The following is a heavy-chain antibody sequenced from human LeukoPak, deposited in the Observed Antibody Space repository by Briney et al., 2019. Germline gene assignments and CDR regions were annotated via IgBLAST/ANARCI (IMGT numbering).Heavy chain of an antibody. Sequence: GGSLRLSCAASGFTFSSYWMSWVRQAPGKGLEWVSFIWYDGSYKYYADSVRGRFSISRDNSKNTLYLQMNSLRAEDTAVYYCATYYGGNPEYLQHWGQGALVIVSS. CDR2: IWYDGSYK. CDR3: ATYYGGNPEYLQH. D-gene: IGHD2-21*01. J-gene: IGHJ1*01. CDR1: GFTFSSYW. V-gene: IGHV3-33*08.